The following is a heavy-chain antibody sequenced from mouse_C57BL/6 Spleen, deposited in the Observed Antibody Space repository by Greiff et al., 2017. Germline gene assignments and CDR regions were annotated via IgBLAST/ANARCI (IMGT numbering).Heavy chain of an antibody. J-gene: IGHJ2*01. CDR3: ARHYYGSSYDYFDY. CDR1: GYTFTSYT. Sequence: QVQLKQSGAELARPGASVKMSCKASGYTFTSYTMHWVKQRPGQGLEWIGYINPSSGYTKYNQKFKDKATLTADKSSSTAYMQLSSLTSEDSAVYYCARHYYGSSYDYFDYWGQGTTLTVSS. D-gene: IGHD1-1*01. V-gene: IGHV1-4*01. CDR2: INPSSGYT.